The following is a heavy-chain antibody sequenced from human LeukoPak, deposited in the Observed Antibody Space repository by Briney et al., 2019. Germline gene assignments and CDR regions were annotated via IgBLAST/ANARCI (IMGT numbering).Heavy chain of an antibody. J-gene: IGHJ4*02. CDR2: IYSGGST. V-gene: IGHV3-53*01. CDR3: ARSPQYYYGSGSYLLYYFDY. Sequence: RGSLRLSCAASGFTVSSNYMSWVRQAPGKGLEWVSVIYSGGSTYYADSVKGRFTISRDNSKNTLYLQMNSLRAEDTAVYYCARSPQYYYGSGSYLLYYFDYWGQGTLVTVSS. CDR1: GFTVSSNY. D-gene: IGHD3-10*01.